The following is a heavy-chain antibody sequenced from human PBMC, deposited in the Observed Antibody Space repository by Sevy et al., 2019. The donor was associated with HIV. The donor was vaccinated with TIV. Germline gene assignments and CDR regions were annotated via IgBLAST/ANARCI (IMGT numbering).Heavy chain of an antibody. CDR2: ISGSGGST. J-gene: IGHJ4*02. D-gene: IGHD2-8*01. CDR1: GFTFSSYH. Sequence: GGSLRLSCAASGFTFSSYHMSWVRQPPGKGLDWVSAISGSGGSTYYADSVKGWFTISRDNSKNTLYLQMNSLSAEDTAVYYCAKGTADIVLMVYSYYFDYWGQGTLVTVSS. CDR3: AKGTADIVLMVYSYYFDY. V-gene: IGHV3-23*01.